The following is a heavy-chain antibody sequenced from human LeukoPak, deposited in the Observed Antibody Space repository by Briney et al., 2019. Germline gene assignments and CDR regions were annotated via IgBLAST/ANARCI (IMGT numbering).Heavy chain of an antibody. CDR1: GGSVTSDS. J-gene: IGHJ3*01. Sequence: SETLSLTCTVSGGSVTSDSWTWIRQAPGKGLEWIGYVYSGGSDGMPFYNPSLQSRISTSQDTSKNEFYLNLTSVTAADTAIYYCARASVESGGAFDVWGQGTLVTVSS. CDR3: ARASVESGGAFDV. D-gene: IGHD2-15*01. V-gene: IGHV4-59*02. CDR2: VYSGGSDGMP.